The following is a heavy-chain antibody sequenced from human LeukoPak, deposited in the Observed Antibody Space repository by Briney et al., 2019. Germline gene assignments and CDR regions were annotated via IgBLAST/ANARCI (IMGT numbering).Heavy chain of an antibody. V-gene: IGHV1-2*02. CDR3: ARHLGGSYLDAFDI. Sequence: ASVKVSCTASGYTFTGYYMHWVRQAPGQGLEWMGWINPNSGGTNYAQKFQGRVTMTRDTSISTAYMELSRLRSDDTAVYYCARHLGGSYLDAFDIWGQGTMVTVSS. CDR1: GYTFTGYY. J-gene: IGHJ3*02. D-gene: IGHD1-26*01. CDR2: INPNSGGT.